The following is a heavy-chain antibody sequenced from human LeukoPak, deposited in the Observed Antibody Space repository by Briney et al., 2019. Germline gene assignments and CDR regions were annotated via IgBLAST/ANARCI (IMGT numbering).Heavy chain of an antibody. CDR1: GFTFSSNV. J-gene: IGHJ6*02. V-gene: IGHV3-23*01. Sequence: GGSLRLSCAASGFTFSSNVITWVRQAPGKGLEWVSSISGSGGSIYYADSVKGRFTISRDNSKNTLYLRMNSLRAEDTAVYYCATTPGAYYYYHMDVWGQGTTVTVSS. D-gene: IGHD3-10*01. CDR3: ATTPGAYYYYHMDV. CDR2: ISGSGGSI.